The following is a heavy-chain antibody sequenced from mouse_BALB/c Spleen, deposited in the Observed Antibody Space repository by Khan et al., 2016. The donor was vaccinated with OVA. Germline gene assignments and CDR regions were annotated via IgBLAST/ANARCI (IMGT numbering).Heavy chain of an antibody. CDR2: ISSTGST. D-gene: IGHD2-14*01. CDR1: GYSITSDYA. J-gene: IGHJ4*01. V-gene: IGHV3-2*02. CDR3: ARSLYYSYGYALDC. Sequence: EVQLQESGPGLVKPSQSLSLTCTVTGYSITSDYAWNWIRQFPGNKLEWMGYISSTGSTNYNPSLKSRISITRDTSKNQFFLQLKSVTTEVTATYYCARSLYYSYGYALDCWGRGTSITVSS.